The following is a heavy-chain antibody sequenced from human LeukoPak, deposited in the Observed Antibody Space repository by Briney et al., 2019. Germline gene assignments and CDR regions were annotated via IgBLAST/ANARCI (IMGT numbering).Heavy chain of an antibody. Sequence: SQTLSLTCAVSGGSISGGGYSWSWIRQPPGKGLEWIGYIYHSGSTYYNPSLKSRVTISVDRSKNQFSLKLSSVTAADTAVYYCARVETLYDILTGYYPYGMDVWGQGTTVTVSS. CDR1: GGSISGGGYS. CDR2: IYHSGST. V-gene: IGHV4-30-2*01. J-gene: IGHJ6*02. D-gene: IGHD3-9*01. CDR3: ARVETLYDILTGYYPYGMDV.